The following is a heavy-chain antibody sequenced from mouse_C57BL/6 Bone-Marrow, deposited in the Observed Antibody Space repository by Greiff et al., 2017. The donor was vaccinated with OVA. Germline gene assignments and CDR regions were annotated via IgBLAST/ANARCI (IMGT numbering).Heavy chain of an antibody. CDR2: IDPSDSYT. Sequence: VQLQQPGAELVKPGASVKLSCKASGYTFTSYWMQWVKQRPGQGLEWIGEIDPSDSYTNYNQKFKGKATLTVDTSSSTAYMQLSSLTSEDSAVYYCRLVMDYWGQGTSVTVSS. D-gene: IGHD4-1*01. J-gene: IGHJ4*01. CDR1: GYTFTSYW. V-gene: IGHV1-50*01. CDR3: RLVMDY.